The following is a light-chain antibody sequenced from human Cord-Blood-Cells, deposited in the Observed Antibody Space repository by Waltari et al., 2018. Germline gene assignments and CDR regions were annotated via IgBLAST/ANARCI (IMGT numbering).Light chain of an antibody. J-gene: IGLJ1*01. CDR1: SSDVGSYNR. Sequence: QSALTQPPSVSGSPGQSVTISCTGTSSDVGSYNRVSWYQQPPCTAHILMIYEVSTRPSVVPDRFSGSKSGNTASLTISGLQAEDDADYYCSSYTSSSTYVFGTGTKVTVL. CDR3: SSYTSSSTYV. CDR2: EVS. V-gene: IGLV2-18*02.